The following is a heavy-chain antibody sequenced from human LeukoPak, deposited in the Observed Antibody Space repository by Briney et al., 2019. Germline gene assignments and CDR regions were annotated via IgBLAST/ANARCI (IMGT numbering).Heavy chain of an antibody. CDR2: IRSKSDGEAK. Sequence: GVSVRRSSAASSFNFSNAWMSWVPQAPGKGREGVVRIRSKSDGEAKDYAARVNRRFTISRDASKNALNLQITSVKAEDTAVYYCTTNVGYSYGPRYYYYYMDVWGKGTTVTVSS. V-gene: IGHV3-15*01. D-gene: IGHD5-18*01. CDR1: SFNFSNAW. CDR3: TTNVGYSYGPRYYYYYMDV. J-gene: IGHJ6*03.